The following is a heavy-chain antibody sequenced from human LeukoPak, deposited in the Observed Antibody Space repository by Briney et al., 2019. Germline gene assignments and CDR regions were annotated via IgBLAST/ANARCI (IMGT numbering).Heavy chain of an antibody. D-gene: IGHD3-10*01. Sequence: SETLSLTCAVYGGSFSGYYWSWIRQPPGKGLEWIGEINHGGSSNYNPSLKSRVTISVDTSKNQFSLKLSSVTAADTAVYYCARQANYYGSGSYPDYWGQGTLVTVSS. CDR1: GGSFSGYY. J-gene: IGHJ4*02. CDR2: INHGGSS. CDR3: ARQANYYGSGSYPDY. V-gene: IGHV4-34*01.